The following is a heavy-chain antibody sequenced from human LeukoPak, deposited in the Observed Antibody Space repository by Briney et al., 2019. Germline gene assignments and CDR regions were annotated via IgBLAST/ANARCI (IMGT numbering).Heavy chain of an antibody. D-gene: IGHD3-22*01. Sequence: SVKVSCKASGGTFSSYAISWVRHAPGQGLEWMGGIIPIFGTANYAQKFQGRVTITADESTSTAYMELSSLRSEDTAVCYCARGSGYYYDSSGYFDYWGQGTLVTVSS. CDR3: ARGSGYYYDSSGYFDY. CDR2: IIPIFGTA. V-gene: IGHV1-69*13. J-gene: IGHJ4*02. CDR1: GGTFSSYA.